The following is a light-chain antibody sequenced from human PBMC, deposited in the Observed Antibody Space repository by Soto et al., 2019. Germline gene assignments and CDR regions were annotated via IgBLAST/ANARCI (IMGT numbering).Light chain of an antibody. J-gene: IGLJ1*01. CDR3: SSYTSSGTYV. V-gene: IGLV2-14*01. Sequence: QSALAQPASVSGSPGQSITISCTGTSSDVGGYNYVSWYQQHPGKAPQVMIYDVSNRPSGVYYRFSASKSGNTASLTISWLQAEDEADYFRSSYTSSGTYVFGTGTKLTVL. CDR1: SSDVGGYNY. CDR2: DVS.